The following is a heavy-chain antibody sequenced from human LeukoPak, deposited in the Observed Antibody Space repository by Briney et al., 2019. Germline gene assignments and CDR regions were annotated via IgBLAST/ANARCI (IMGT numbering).Heavy chain of an antibody. J-gene: IGHJ4*02. CDR1: GFTFEDYA. CDR2: ISWNSGDI. CDR3: ARGSSWSIYYFDY. D-gene: IGHD3-3*01. Sequence: GGSLRLSCAASGFTFEDYAMHWVRLAPGKGLEWVSGISWNSGDIGYADSVKGQFTISRDNAKSSLYLQMNSLRAEDTAVYYCARGSSWSIYYFDYWGQGTLVTVSS. V-gene: IGHV3-9*01.